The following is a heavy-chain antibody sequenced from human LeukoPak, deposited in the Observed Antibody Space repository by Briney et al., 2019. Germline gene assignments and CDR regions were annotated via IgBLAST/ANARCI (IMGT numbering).Heavy chain of an antibody. V-gene: IGHV3-48*03. CDR2: ISSSGSTI. CDR3: ARDVSMVRGVKDY. CDR1: GFTFSSYE. D-gene: IGHD3-10*01. Sequence: PGGSLRLSCAASGFTFSSYEMNWVRQAPGKGLEGVSYISSSGSTIYYADSVKGRFTISRDNAKNSLYLQMNSLRAEDTAVYYCARDVSMVRGVKDYWGQGTLVTVSS. J-gene: IGHJ4*02.